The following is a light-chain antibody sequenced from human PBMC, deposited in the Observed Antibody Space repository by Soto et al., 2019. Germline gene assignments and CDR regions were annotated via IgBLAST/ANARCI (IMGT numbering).Light chain of an antibody. CDR3: CSYAGSYTVV. J-gene: IGLJ2*01. CDR2: DVS. CDR1: SSDVGGYNY. Sequence: QSALTQPRSVSGSPGQSVTISCTGTSSDVGGYNYVSWYQQHPGKAPKLMIYDVSKRPSGVPDRFSGSKSGNTASLTISGLQAEDEAGYCCCSYAGSYTVVFGGGTKLTVL. V-gene: IGLV2-11*01.